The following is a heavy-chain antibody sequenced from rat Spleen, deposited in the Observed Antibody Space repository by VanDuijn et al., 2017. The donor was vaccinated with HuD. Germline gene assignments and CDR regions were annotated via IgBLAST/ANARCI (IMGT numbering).Heavy chain of an antibody. CDR3: ARHYVPPYYVMDA. J-gene: IGHJ4*01. CDR2: ITNFAGRT. V-gene: IGHV5-31*01. D-gene: IGHD1-6*01. Sequence: EVQLVESGGGLVQPGRSLKLSCVASGFTFNNYWMTWIRQSPGKGLEWVASITNFAGRTHYPDSVKGRFTISRDNAKSTLYLEMNSLRSEDSATYYCARHYVPPYYVMDAWGQGASVTVSS. CDR1: GFTFNNYW.